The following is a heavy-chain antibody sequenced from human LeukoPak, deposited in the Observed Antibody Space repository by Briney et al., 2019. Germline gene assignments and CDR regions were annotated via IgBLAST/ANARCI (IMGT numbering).Heavy chain of an antibody. J-gene: IGHJ4*02. CDR3: TKYGDDDTPGLN. CDR2: IKEGGSDK. Sequence: PGGSLRLSCAASGFSFSSYWMTWVRQAPGKGLEWVANIKEGGSDKYYVDSVKGRFTISRDNAKNSLYLQMNSLRAEDTAVYYCTKYGDDDTPGLNWGQGTLVTVSS. D-gene: IGHD4-17*01. CDR1: GFSFSSYW. V-gene: IGHV3-7*02.